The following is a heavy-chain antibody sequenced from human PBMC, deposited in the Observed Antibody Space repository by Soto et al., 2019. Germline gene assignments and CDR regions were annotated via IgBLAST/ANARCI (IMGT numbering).Heavy chain of an antibody. Sequence: GWALRLSCLVSRFRISDYPLNSGRQAPGQGLEWVANIYRRGTSTSYVDCVRGRFSIPRDNTRSSFYLNMDSLRVGDTATYYCVRGTTTPGLEFWGRGTTVIFCS. V-gene: IGHV3-7*03. CDR2: IYRRGTST. J-gene: IGHJ6*02. CDR1: RFRISDYP. D-gene: IGHD3-3*01. CDR3: VRGTTTPGLEF.